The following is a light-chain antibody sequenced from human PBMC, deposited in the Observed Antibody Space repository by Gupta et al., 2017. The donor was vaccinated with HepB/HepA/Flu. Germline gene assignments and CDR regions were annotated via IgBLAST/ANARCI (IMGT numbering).Light chain of an antibody. V-gene: IGKV3D-20*01. CDR2: DAS. J-gene: IGKJ4*01. Sequence: IVLTQSPATLSLSPGERATLSCGASQSVGSSYLAWYQQKPGLAPRLLIYDASSRATGIPYRFSGSGSGTDFTLTISRLEPEDFAVYYCQQYGSSPLTFGGGTKVEIK. CDR1: QSVGSSY. CDR3: QQYGSSPLT.